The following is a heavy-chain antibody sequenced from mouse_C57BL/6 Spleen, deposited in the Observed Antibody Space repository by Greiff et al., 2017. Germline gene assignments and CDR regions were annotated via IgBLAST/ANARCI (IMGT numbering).Heavy chain of an antibody. J-gene: IGHJ4*01. D-gene: IGHD2-3*01. CDR1: GYTFTSYW. Sequence: QVQLQQPGAELVKPGASVKMSCKASGYTFTSYWITWVKQRPGQGLEWIGDIYPGSGSTNDNEKFKSKATLTVDTSSSTAYMQLSSLTSEDSAVYYCARIDGYSYAMDYWGQGTSVTVSS. V-gene: IGHV1-55*01. CDR2: IYPGSGST. CDR3: ARIDGYSYAMDY.